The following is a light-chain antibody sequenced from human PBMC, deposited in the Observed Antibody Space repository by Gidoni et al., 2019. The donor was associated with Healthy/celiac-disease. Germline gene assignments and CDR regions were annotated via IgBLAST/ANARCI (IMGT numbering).Light chain of an antibody. V-gene: IGKV3-11*01. CDR1: QSVSSY. Sequence: EIVLTQYPATLSLSPGERATLSCRASQSVSSYLAWYQQKPGQAPRLLIYDASNRATGIPARFSGSGSGTDFTLTISSLEPEDFAVYYCQQRSNWPVITFGQGTRLEIK. CDR2: DAS. J-gene: IGKJ5*01. CDR3: QQRSNWPVIT.